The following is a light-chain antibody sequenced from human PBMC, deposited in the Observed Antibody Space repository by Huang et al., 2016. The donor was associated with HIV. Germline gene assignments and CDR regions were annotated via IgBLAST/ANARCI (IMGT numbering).Light chain of an antibody. CDR1: QTVRNN. CDR3: QQYDNWPPGLT. J-gene: IGKJ4*01. Sequence: EIMMTQSPATLSVSPGGRATLSCRASQTVRNNLAWYQQKTGQAPRLLIYDTSTRASGIPARFSGSGSGTEFTLTISGLQSEDFAFYYCQQYDNWPPGLTFGGGTKIEI. CDR2: DTS. V-gene: IGKV3D-15*01.